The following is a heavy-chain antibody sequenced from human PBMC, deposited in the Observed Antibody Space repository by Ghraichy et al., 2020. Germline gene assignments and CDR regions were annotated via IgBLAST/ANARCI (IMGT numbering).Heavy chain of an antibody. D-gene: IGHD6-19*01. J-gene: IGHJ6*02. CDR2: ISGSGGST. CDR3: AKAAEQWLPKHPYYYYGMDV. Sequence: GGSLRLSCAASGFTFSSYAMSWVRQAPGKGLEWVSAISGSGGSTYYADSVKGRFTISRDNSKNTLYLQMNSLRAEDTAVYYCAKAAEQWLPKHPYYYYGMDVWGQGTTVTVSS. V-gene: IGHV3-23*01. CDR1: GFTFSSYA.